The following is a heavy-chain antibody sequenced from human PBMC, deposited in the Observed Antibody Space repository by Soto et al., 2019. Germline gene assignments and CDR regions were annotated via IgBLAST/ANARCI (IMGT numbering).Heavy chain of an antibody. CDR3: AKGIVVVVAATPGYYYGMDV. J-gene: IGHJ6*02. CDR2: ISGSGGST. V-gene: IGHV3-23*01. CDR1: GFTFSSYA. Sequence: SLRLSCAASGFTFSSYAMSWVRQAPGKGLEWVSAISGSGGSTYYADSVKGRFTISRDNSKNTLYLQMNSLRAEDTAVYYCAKGIVVVVAATPGYYYGMDVWGQGTTVTVSS. D-gene: IGHD2-15*01.